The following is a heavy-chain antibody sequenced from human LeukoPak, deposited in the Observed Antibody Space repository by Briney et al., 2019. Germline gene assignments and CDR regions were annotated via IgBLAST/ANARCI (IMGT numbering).Heavy chain of an antibody. V-gene: IGHV1-69*05. CDR1: GGTFNNYA. D-gene: IGHD3-3*01. Sequence: ASVKVSCKASGGTFNNYAINWVRQAPGQGLEWMGGIIPIFGTANYAQKFQGRVTITTDESTSTAYMELSSLRSEDTAVYYCARSYYDGPNLGYYYYMDVWGKGTTVTVS. CDR3: ARSYYDGPNLGYYYYMDV. J-gene: IGHJ6*03. CDR2: IIPIFGTA.